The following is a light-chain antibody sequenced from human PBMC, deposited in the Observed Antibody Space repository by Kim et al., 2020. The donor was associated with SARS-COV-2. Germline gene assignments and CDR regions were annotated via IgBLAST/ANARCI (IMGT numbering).Light chain of an antibody. J-gene: IGKJ1*01. CDR1: QDIRND. CDR2: GAS. CDR3: HQDDSYPRT. Sequence: ASVGDRVTITCRASQDIRNDLGWYQHKSGQAPKVLIYGASTLQSGVPSRFSGSGSGTDFTLTISSLQPEDFATYYCHQDDSYPRTFGQGTKVDI. V-gene: IGKV1-6*01.